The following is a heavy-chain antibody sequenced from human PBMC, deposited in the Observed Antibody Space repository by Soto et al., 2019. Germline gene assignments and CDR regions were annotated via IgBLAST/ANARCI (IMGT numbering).Heavy chain of an antibody. D-gene: IGHD1-1*01. CDR2: IFYSGSF. CDR3: ASWNEKGPGPHDY. V-gene: IGHV4-59*08. Sequence: SETLSLTCTVSGGSLSSYYWGWIRQSPGKGLEWIGSIFYSGSFNHNPSLKSRATISLDTSKNQFSLKLSSATAADTAVYYCASWNEKGPGPHDYWGQGTLVTVSS. CDR1: GGSLSSYY. J-gene: IGHJ4*02.